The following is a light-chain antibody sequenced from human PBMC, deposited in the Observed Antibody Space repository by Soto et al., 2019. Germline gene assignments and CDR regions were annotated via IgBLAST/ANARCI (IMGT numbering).Light chain of an antibody. CDR3: QKYNSAPWP. CDR2: AAS. Sequence: IQMPQSPTSLSAAVGDRVTITCLASQGLSNYLAWYQQKPGKVPKLLIYAASTLQSGVPSRFSGSGSGTDFTLTISSLQPEDVAPYYCQKYNSAPWPFGQGTKVDI. CDR1: QGLSNY. V-gene: IGKV1-27*01. J-gene: IGKJ1*01.